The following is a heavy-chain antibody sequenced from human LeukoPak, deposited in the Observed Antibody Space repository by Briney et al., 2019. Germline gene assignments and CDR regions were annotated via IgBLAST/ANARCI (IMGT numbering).Heavy chain of an antibody. D-gene: IGHD3-3*01. CDR3: PRDPHDSADYYYYYMDV. Sequence: GGSLRLSCAASGFTFSSYAMHWVRQAPGKGLEWVAVISYDGSNKYYADSVKGRFTISRDNSKNTLYLQMNSLRAEDTAVYYCPRDPHDSADYYYYYMDVWGKGTTVTVSS. V-gene: IGHV3-30*01. J-gene: IGHJ6*03. CDR1: GFTFSSYA. CDR2: ISYDGSNK.